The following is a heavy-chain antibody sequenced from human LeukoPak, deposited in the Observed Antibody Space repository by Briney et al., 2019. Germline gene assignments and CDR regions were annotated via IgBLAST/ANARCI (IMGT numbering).Heavy chain of an antibody. CDR3: ARHNYGSGSAFDY. V-gene: IGHV4-39*01. J-gene: IGHJ4*02. Sequence: SETLSLTCTVSGGSISGSSYYWGWIRQPPGKGLEWIGSIYYSGSTYYNPSLKSRVTISVDTSKNQFSLKLSSVTAADTAVYYCARHNYGSGSAFDYWGQGTLVTVSS. CDR2: IYYSGST. CDR1: GGSISGSSYY. D-gene: IGHD3-10*01.